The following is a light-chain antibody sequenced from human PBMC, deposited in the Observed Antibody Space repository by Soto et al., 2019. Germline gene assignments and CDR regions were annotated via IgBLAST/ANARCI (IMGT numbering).Light chain of an antibody. V-gene: IGLV2-8*01. CDR2: EVS. CDR1: SSDVGGYNY. CDR3: SSYAGSNNLGV. Sequence: QSVLTQTPSAYGSPGQSVTISCTGTSSDVGGYNYVFWYQQHPGKAPKLMIYEVSKRPSGVPDRFSGSKSGNTASLTVSGLQAEDEADYYCSSYAGSNNLGVFGTGTKVTV. J-gene: IGLJ1*01.